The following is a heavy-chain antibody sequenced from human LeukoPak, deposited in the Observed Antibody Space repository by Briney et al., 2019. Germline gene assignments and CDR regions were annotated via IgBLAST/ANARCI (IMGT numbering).Heavy chain of an antibody. CDR3: ATKTPGNYPYDY. D-gene: IGHD3-22*01. Sequence: GGSLRLSCAASGLTFSTSPMNWVRLAPGNRLEWVSTIGTSGDTYYAASVKGRFTISRDNSKSTLSLQMANLRVEDTAVYYGATKTPGNYPYDYWSQGTLVTVSP. J-gene: IGHJ4*02. CDR1: GLTFSTSP. CDR2: IGTSGDT. V-gene: IGHV3-23*01.